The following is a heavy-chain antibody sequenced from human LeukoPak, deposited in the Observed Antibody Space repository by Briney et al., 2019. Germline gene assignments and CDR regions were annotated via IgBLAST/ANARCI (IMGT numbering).Heavy chain of an antibody. CDR1: GYTFTGYY. CDR2: INPNSGGT. J-gene: IGHJ4*02. D-gene: IGHD6-19*01. CDR3: ARDHPHSSGWDY. V-gene: IGHV1-2*02. Sequence: ASVKVSCKASGYTFTGYYMYWVRQTPGQGLEWMGWINPNSGGTNYAQKFQGRVTMTRDTSISTAYMELSRLRCDDTAVYYCARDHPHSSGWDYWGEGTLVTVSS.